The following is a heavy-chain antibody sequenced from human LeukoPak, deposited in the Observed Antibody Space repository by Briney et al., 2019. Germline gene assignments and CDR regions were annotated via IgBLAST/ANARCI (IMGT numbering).Heavy chain of an antibody. CDR3: ARLLDYDTSGDPDTFDM. CDR1: GGSFSGYY. Sequence: SETLSLTCAVYGGSFSGYYWGWIRQPPGKGLEWIGTIYYSGSTYYNPSLRSRVAISVDTSKNQISLILSSVTAADTAVYYCARLLDYDTSGDPDTFDMWGQGITVTVSS. D-gene: IGHD3-22*01. V-gene: IGHV4-34*01. J-gene: IGHJ3*02. CDR2: IYYSGST.